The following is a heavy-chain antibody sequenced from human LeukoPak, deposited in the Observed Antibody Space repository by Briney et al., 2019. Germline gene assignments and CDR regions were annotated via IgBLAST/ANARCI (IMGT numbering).Heavy chain of an antibody. Sequence: SVKVSCKASGGTFSSYAISWVRQAPGQGLEWMGRIIPIFGTANYAQKFQGRVTITTDEPTSTAYMELSSLRSEDTAVYYCARDYFAGGWMVDAFDIWGQGTMVTVSS. CDR2: IIPIFGTA. D-gene: IGHD6-19*01. V-gene: IGHV1-69*05. CDR1: GGTFSSYA. CDR3: ARDYFAGGWMVDAFDI. J-gene: IGHJ3*02.